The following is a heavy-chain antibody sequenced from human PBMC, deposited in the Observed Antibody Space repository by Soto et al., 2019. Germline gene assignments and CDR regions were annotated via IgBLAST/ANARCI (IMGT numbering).Heavy chain of an antibody. CDR2: ITGSGGTT. CDR3: AKPNLYCSSASCYDS. Sequence: GSLRLSCTASGFTFSSYAMSWVRQAPGKELEWVSVITGSGGTTHYADSVKGRFAVSRDNSKNTLYLQMSSLRAEDTALYYCAKPNLYCSSASCYDSWGQGTLVTVSS. J-gene: IGHJ4*02. D-gene: IGHD2-2*01. V-gene: IGHV3-23*01. CDR1: GFTFSSYA.